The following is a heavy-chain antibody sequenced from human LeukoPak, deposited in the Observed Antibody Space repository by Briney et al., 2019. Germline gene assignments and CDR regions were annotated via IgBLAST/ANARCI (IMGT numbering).Heavy chain of an antibody. CDR2: IYYGGSA. CDR1: GGSISNYY. J-gene: IGHJ6*02. V-gene: IGHV4-59*01. D-gene: IGHD2-2*01. Sequence: SETLSLTCTVSGGSISNYYWSWIRQPPGKGLEWIGYIYYGGSASYNPSLKSRVTISVDTSKSQFSLKLTSVTAADTAVYYCARGSSSTSYSMDVWGQGTTVTVSS. CDR3: ARGSSSTSYSMDV.